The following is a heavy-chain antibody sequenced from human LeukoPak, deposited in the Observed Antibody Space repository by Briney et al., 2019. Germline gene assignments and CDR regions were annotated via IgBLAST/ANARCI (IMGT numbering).Heavy chain of an antibody. Sequence: SETLSLTCTVSGDSIGSTNYYWGWIRQPPGKGLEWIANIYYSGSTYYNPSLKSRVTISVDTSKNQFSLKLNSVTAADTAVYYCARHMSQSIAAAETWGLGTLVTVSS. J-gene: IGHJ5*02. V-gene: IGHV4-39*01. CDR2: IYYSGST. CDR3: ARHMSQSIAAAET. CDR1: GDSIGSTNYY. D-gene: IGHD6-13*01.